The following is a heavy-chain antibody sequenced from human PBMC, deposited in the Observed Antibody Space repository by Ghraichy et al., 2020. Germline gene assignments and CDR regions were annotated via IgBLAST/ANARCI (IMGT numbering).Heavy chain of an antibody. Sequence: SETLSLTCTVSGGSISSSNYYWGWIRQPPGKGLEWIGTIYYRGSTYYNPSLRSRVTISVDTSKNHFSLRLSSVTAADTAVYYCARHLCSGGSCYMGWFDPWGQGTLVTVSS. D-gene: IGHD2-15*01. V-gene: IGHV4-39*01. J-gene: IGHJ5*02. CDR2: IYYRGST. CDR1: GGSISSSNYY. CDR3: ARHLCSGGSCYMGWFDP.